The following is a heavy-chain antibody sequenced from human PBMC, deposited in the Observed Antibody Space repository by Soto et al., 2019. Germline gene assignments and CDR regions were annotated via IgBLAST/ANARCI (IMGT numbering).Heavy chain of an antibody. CDR1: GFTFDDYA. J-gene: IGHJ4*02. CDR2: ISWNSGSI. CDR3: AKDTDSSGRVYYFDY. Sequence: GGSLRLSCAASGFTFDDYAMHWVRQAPGKGLEWVSGISWNSGSIGYADSVKGRLTISRDNAKNSLYLQMNSLRAEDTALYYCAKDTDSSGRVYYFDYWGQGT. V-gene: IGHV3-9*01. D-gene: IGHD3-22*01.